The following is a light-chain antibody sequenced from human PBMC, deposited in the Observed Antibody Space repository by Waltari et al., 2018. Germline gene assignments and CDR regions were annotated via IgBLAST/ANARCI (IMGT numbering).Light chain of an antibody. V-gene: IGLV4-69*01. J-gene: IGLJ3*02. CDR1: SEHSHYA. Sequence: QLVLTQSPSASASLGASVKLTSTLSSEHSHYAIAWHQQHPKKGPRYFMRLYSDGSHRKADGISDRFSGSSSGAERYLIISSHQSDDEADYFCQTWGSGTQVFGGGTKLTVL. CDR3: QTWGSGTQV. CDR2: LYSDGSH.